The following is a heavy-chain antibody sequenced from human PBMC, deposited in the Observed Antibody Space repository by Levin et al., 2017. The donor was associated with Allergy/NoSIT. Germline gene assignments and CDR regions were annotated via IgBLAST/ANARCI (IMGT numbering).Heavy chain of an antibody. CDR2: IYWDDDK. V-gene: IGHV2-5*02. CDR1: GFSLSTSGVG. CDR3: AHIHIAAAGKGNWFDP. D-gene: IGHD6-13*01. Sequence: SGPTLVKPTQTLTLTCTFSGFSLSTSGVGVGWIRQPPGKALEWLALIYWDDDKRYSPSLKSRLTITKDTSKNQVVLTMTHMDPVDTATYYCAHIHIAAAGKGNWFDPWGQGTLVTVSS. J-gene: IGHJ5*02.